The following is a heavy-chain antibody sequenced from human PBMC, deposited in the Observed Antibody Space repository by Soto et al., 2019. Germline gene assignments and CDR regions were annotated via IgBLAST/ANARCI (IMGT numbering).Heavy chain of an antibody. V-gene: IGHV1-69*02. CDR2: IIPILGIA. CDR1: GGTFSSYT. CDR3: ARAPPGKGYYFDY. J-gene: IGHJ4*02. Sequence: QVQLVQSGAEVKKPGSSVKVSCKASGGTFSSYTISWVRQAPGQGLEWMGRIIPILGIANYAQKFQGRVRXTXDXXTSTAYMELSSLRSEDTAVYYCARAPPGKGYYFDYWGQGTLVTVSS.